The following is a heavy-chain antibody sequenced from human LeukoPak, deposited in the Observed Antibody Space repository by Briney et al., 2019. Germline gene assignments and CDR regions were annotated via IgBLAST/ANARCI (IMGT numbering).Heavy chain of an antibody. J-gene: IGHJ4*02. CDR3: ARFSPLYYYDSSGGIDY. V-gene: IGHV4-39*07. D-gene: IGHD3-22*01. Sequence: SETLSLTCTVSGGSISSSSYYWGWIRQPPGKGLEWIGSIYYSGSTYYNPSLKSRVTISVDTSKNQFSLKLSSVTAADTAVYYCARFSPLYYYDSSGGIDYWGQGTLVTVSS. CDR1: GGSISSSSYY. CDR2: IYYSGST.